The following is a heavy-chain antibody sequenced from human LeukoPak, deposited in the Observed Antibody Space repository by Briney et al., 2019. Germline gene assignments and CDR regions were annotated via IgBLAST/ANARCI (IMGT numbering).Heavy chain of an antibody. V-gene: IGHV4-59*13. Sequence: PSETLSLTCAVYGGSFSGYYWSWIRQPPGKGLEWIGYIYYSGSTNYNPSLKSRVTISVDTSKNQFSLKLSSVTAADTAVYYCASGSLVAGTALCDYWGQGTLVTVSS. CDR3: ASGSLVAGTALCDY. J-gene: IGHJ4*02. D-gene: IGHD6-19*01. CDR1: GGSFSGYY. CDR2: IYYSGST.